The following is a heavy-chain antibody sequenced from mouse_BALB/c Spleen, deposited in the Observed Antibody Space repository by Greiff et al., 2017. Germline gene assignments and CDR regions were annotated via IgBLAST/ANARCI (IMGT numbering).Heavy chain of an antibody. V-gene: IGHV3-6*02. Sequence: EVQVVESGPGLVKPSQSLSLTCSVTGYSITSGYYWNWIRQFPGNKLEWMGYISYDGSNNYNPSLKNRISITRDTSKNQFFLKLNSVTTEDTATYYCARDYYGNSFAYWGQGTLVTVSA. CDR2: ISYDGSN. J-gene: IGHJ3*01. D-gene: IGHD2-1*01. CDR3: ARDYYGNSFAY. CDR1: GYSITSGYY.